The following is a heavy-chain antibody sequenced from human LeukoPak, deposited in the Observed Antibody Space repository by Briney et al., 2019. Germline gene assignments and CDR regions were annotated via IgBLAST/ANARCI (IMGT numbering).Heavy chain of an antibody. D-gene: IGHD3-22*01. CDR3: AGYDGSGWYYFDY. Sequence: GASVKVSCKASGYTFTNFGINWVRQAPGQGLEWMGYINTYNGNTNYAQKFQGRVTMTTDTSTSTAYMEVRSLSSDDTALYYCAGYDGSGWYYFDYWGQGTLVTVSS. V-gene: IGHV1-18*01. J-gene: IGHJ4*02. CDR1: GYTFTNFG. CDR2: INTYNGNT.